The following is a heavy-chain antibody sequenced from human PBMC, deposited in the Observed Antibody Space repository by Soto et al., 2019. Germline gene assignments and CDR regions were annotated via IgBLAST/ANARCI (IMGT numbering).Heavy chain of an antibody. Sequence: GGSLRLSCAASGFTFSSYGMHWVRQAPGKGLEWVAVISYDGSNKYYADSVKGRFTISRDNSKNTLYLQMNSLRAEDTAVYYCAKDWSVGGLPWFDPWGQGTLVTVSS. CDR1: GFTFSSYG. CDR3: AKDWSVGGLPWFDP. V-gene: IGHV3-30*18. J-gene: IGHJ5*02. D-gene: IGHD3-16*01. CDR2: ISYDGSNK.